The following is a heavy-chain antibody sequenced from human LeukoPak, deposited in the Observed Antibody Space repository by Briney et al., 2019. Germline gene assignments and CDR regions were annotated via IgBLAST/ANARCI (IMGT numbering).Heavy chain of an antibody. CDR1: GGSISGTNW. D-gene: IGHD1-26*01. CDR2: ISLRGLT. V-gene: IGHV4-4*02. J-gene: IGHJ4*02. CDR3: SRESGPFSPFGF. Sequence: SETLSLTCGVSGGSISGTNWWSWVRQPPWRGLEWIGEISLRGLTNYNPSLRSRLTMSLDESKNQVSLNLTSVTAADAAVYYCSRESGPFSPFGFWGQGTLVSVHS.